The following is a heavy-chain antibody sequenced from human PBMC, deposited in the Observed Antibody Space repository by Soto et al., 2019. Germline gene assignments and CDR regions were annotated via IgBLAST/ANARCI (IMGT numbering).Heavy chain of an antibody. D-gene: IGHD2-15*01. V-gene: IGHV3-33*01. CDR1: GFTFSSYG. J-gene: IGHJ4*02. CDR3: ARDLPDIVVVVAATLPDY. Sequence: QVQLVESGGGVVQPGRSLRLSCAASGFTFSSYGMHWVRQAPGKGLEWVAVIWYDGSNKYYADSVKGRFTISRDNSKNTXXLQMNSLRAEDTAVYYCARDLPDIVVVVAATLPDYWGQGTLVTVSS. CDR2: IWYDGSNK.